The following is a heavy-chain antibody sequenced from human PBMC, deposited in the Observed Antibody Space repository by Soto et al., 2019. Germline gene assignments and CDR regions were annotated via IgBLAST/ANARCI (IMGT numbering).Heavy chain of an antibody. CDR3: AREGCSSTSCYPPSYYYGMDA. J-gene: IGHJ6*02. CDR2: IYYSGST. CDR1: GGSISRYY. V-gene: IGHV4-59*01. Sequence: SETRSLTCTGSGGSISRYYWSWIRHPPGKGLEWVGYIYYSGSTNYNPSLKSRVTISVDTSKNKFSLKLSSVTAADTAVYYCAREGCSSTSCYPPSYYYGMDAWRQATTVPV. D-gene: IGHD2-2*01.